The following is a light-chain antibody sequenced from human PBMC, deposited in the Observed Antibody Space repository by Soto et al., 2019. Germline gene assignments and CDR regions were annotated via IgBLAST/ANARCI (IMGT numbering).Light chain of an antibody. J-gene: IGLJ1*01. CDR3: SAYTTSNTLI. V-gene: IGLV2-14*01. Sequence: QSVLTQPASVSGSPGQSVTISCTGTSSDVRGYDYVSWYQQHPGTAPKLILYEVNNRPSGVSNRFSGSKSGNTASLIISGLQTEDEANYYCSAYTTSNTLIFGTGTKVTVL. CDR1: SSDVRGYDY. CDR2: EVN.